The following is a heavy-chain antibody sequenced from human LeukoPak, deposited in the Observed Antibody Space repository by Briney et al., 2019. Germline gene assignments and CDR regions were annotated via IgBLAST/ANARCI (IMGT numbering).Heavy chain of an antibody. CDR1: GFTFSSYG. CDR2: IRYDGSNK. Sequence: GGSLRLSCAASGFTFSSYGMHWVRQAPGKGLEWVAFIRYDGSNKYYADSVKGRFTISRDNSKNTLYLQMNSLRAEDTAVYYCAKGRLSSSWMDGRFDCWGQGTLVTVSS. J-gene: IGHJ4*02. CDR3: AKGRLSSSWMDGRFDC. V-gene: IGHV3-30*02. D-gene: IGHD6-13*01.